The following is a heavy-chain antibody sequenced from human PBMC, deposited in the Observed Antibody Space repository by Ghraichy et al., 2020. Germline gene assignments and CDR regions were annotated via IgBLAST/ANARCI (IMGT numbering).Heavy chain of an antibody. D-gene: IGHD6-19*01. CDR3: AKEYSSGWYSGYGMDV. CDR2: ISGSGGNT. J-gene: IGHJ6*02. CDR1: GITFRNYA. V-gene: IGHV3-23*01. Sequence: ETLSLTCAASGITFRNYAMSWVRQAPGKGLEWVSAISGSGGNTYYGDSVKGRFTISRDNSKNTLYLQMNSLRAEDTAVYYCAKEYSSGWYSGYGMDVWGQGTTVTVSS.